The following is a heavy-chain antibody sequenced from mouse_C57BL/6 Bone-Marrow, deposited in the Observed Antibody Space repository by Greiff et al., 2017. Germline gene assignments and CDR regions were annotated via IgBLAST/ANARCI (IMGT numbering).Heavy chain of an antibody. Sequence: VQLQQPGAELVRPGTSVKLSCKASGYTFTSYWMHWVKQRPGQGLEWIGVIDPSDSYTNYNQKFKGKATLTVDTSSSTAYMQLSSLTSEDSAVYYCAEEYYCNYVDGYFDVWGTGTTVTVSS. CDR1: GYTFTSYW. CDR3: AEEYYCNYVDGYFDV. D-gene: IGHD2-1*01. V-gene: IGHV1-59*01. CDR2: IDPSDSYT. J-gene: IGHJ1*03.